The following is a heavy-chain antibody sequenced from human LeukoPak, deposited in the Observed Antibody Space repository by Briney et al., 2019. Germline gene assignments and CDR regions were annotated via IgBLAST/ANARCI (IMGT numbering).Heavy chain of an antibody. CDR1: GFSFSNYY. J-gene: IGHJ4*02. V-gene: IGHV3-23*01. Sequence: GGSLRISCKASGFSFSNYYMNWVRQAPGKGLEWVSAISGSGGSTYYADSVKGRFTISRDNSKNTLYLQMNSLRAEDTAVYYCAKDRAVVVASQFDYWGQGTLVTVSS. CDR3: AKDRAVVVASQFDY. CDR2: ISGSGGST. D-gene: IGHD2-15*01.